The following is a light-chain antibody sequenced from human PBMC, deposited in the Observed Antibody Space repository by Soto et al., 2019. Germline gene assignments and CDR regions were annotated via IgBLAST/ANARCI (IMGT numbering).Light chain of an antibody. CDR3: QQSYSTPLWT. V-gene: IGKV1-39*01. CDR1: QSITTY. Sequence: DIQMSQSPSSLSASVGDRVTITCRASQSITTYLNWYQQTSGKAPKLLIYAASSLQSGVPSRFSGSGSGTDFTLTIRSLQPEDFATYYCQQSYSTPLWTFGQGTKVDIK. J-gene: IGKJ1*01. CDR2: AAS.